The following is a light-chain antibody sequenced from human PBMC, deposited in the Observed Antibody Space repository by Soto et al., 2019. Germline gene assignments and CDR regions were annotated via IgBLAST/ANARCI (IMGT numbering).Light chain of an antibody. CDR3: ASWDDSLNGLL. V-gene: IGLV1-44*01. CDR2: DNN. CDR1: SSNIGINA. Sequence: QSLLTQPPSTSATPGQRVTISCSGSSSNIGINAVNWYQQLPGAAPKLLMYDNNQRPSGVPDRVSGSKSGTSASLAISGLQSEDEADYYCASWDDSLNGLLFGTGTKLTVL. J-gene: IGLJ1*01.